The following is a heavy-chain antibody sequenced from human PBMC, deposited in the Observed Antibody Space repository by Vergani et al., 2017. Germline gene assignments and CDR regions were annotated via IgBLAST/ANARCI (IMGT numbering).Heavy chain of an antibody. CDR3: ARDFRVGETSLVS. V-gene: IGHV3-33*01. J-gene: IGHJ1*01. D-gene: IGHD3-10*01. CDR1: GFTFSSYG. Sequence: QVHLVESGGGVVQPGRSLTLSCSASGFTFSSYGMHWVRQAPGKGLEWVDCIWYDGSNKRYVESVKGRFTISRDNSKHTVYLQMNSLKADDTAVYYCARDFRVGETSLVSWGQGSQV. CDR2: IWYDGSNK.